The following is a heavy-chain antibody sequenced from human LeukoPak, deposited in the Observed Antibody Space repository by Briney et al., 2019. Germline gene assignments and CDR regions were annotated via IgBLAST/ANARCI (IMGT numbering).Heavy chain of an antibody. Sequence: GGPLRLSCLTSGFTLSTNAMSWVRQAPGKGLEWISGISGSGASTYYADSVKGRFTISRDNSKNTLYLQMNSLRAEDTAVYYCAREAAVAGTFGYWGQGTLVTVSS. V-gene: IGHV3-23*01. J-gene: IGHJ4*02. CDR2: ISGSGAST. CDR1: GFTLSTNA. CDR3: AREAAVAGTFGY. D-gene: IGHD6-19*01.